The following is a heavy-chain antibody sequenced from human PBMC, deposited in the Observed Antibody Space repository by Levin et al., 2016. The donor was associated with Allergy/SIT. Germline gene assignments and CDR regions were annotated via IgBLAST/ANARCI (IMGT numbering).Heavy chain of an antibody. CDR3: ARVSSGYHSSREYNWFDP. V-gene: IGHV1-2*02. J-gene: IGHJ5*02. D-gene: IGHD3-22*01. Sequence: WVRQAPGQGLEWMGWINPNSGGTNYAQKFQGRVTMTRDTSISTAYMELSRLRSDDTAVYYCARVSSGYHSSREYNWFDPWGQGTLVTVSS. CDR2: INPNSGGT.